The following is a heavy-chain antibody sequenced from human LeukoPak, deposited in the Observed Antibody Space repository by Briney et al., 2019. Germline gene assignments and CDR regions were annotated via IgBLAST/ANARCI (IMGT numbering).Heavy chain of an antibody. Sequence: GRSLRLSCAASGFTFSSHYMHWVRQAPGKGLVWVSRINRDGSSTNYADSVKGRFTISRDNAKNTLFLQMTTLRAEDTAVYYCTRDWTARSNAFDIWGQGTMVTVSS. CDR3: TRDWTARSNAFDI. J-gene: IGHJ3*02. CDR2: INRDGSST. V-gene: IGHV3-74*01. CDR1: GFTFSSHY. D-gene: IGHD1-1*01.